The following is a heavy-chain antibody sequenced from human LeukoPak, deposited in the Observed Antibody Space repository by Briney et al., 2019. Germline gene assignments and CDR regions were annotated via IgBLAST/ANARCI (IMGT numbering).Heavy chain of an antibody. D-gene: IGHD6-13*01. V-gene: IGHV3-66*01. CDR3: ARSSSWYHVFDY. CDR2: IYSGGST. CDR1: GFTVSSNY. J-gene: IGHJ4*02. Sequence: PGGSLRLSCAASGFTVSSNYMSWVRQAPGKGLEWVSVIYSGGSTYYADSVKGRFTISRDNSKNTLYLQMNSLRAEDTAVYYCARSSSWYHVFDYWGQRTLVTVSS.